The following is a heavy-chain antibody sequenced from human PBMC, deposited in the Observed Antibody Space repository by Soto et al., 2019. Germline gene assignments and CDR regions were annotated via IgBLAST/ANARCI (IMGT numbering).Heavy chain of an antibody. D-gene: IGHD3-9*01. J-gene: IGHJ3*02. CDR2: IKQDGSEK. CDR3: ARENYDILTGYPHDAFDI. CDR1: GFTFSSYW. Sequence: GESLKISCAASGFTFSSYWMSWVRQAPGKGLEWVANIKQDGSEKYYVDSVKGRFTISRDNAKNSLYLQMNSLRAEDTAVYYCARENYDILTGYPHDAFDIWGQGTMVTVSS. V-gene: IGHV3-7*03.